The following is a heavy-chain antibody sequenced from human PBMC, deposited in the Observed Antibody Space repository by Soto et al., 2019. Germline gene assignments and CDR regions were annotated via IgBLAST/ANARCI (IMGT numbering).Heavy chain of an antibody. Sequence: QVQLQESGPGLVKPSQTLSLTCTVSGGPISSGNYYWSWIRQPPGKGLEWIGFISYSGSTYYNASLKSRLTISVATSKNQVSRNLSFVTATDTAVYYCATMGTPATGLYYFDYWGQGTLVTVSS. J-gene: IGHJ4*02. CDR1: GGPISSGNYY. CDR2: ISYSGST. V-gene: IGHV4-30-4*01. D-gene: IGHD1-7*01. CDR3: ATMGTPATGLYYFDY.